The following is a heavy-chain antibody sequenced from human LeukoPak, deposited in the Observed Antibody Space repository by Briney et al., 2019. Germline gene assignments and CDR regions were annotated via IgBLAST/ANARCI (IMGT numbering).Heavy chain of an antibody. J-gene: IGHJ6*02. D-gene: IGHD2-21*02. Sequence: GGSLRLSCAASGFTFSSYAMSWVRQAPGKGLEWVSAISGSGGSTYYADSVKGRFTISRDNSKNTLYLQMNSLGAEDTAVYYCAKDDSYCGGDCYSGGNYYYGMDVWGQGTTVTASS. CDR1: GFTFSSYA. V-gene: IGHV3-23*01. CDR2: ISGSGGST. CDR3: AKDDSYCGGDCYSGGNYYYGMDV.